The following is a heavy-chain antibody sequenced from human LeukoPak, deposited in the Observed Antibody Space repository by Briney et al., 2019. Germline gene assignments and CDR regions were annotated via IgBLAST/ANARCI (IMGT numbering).Heavy chain of an antibody. V-gene: IGHV4-59*11. J-gene: IGHJ4*02. CDR3: ARGSGSYYGEYYFDY. D-gene: IGHD3-10*01. CDR2: ISNGGST. CDR1: GGSIDVQY. Sequence: SETLSLTCTVSGGSIDVQYWSWIRLPPGKGLEWIGYISNGGSTNYNPSLMSRVTISVDTSKNQFSLKMTSVTAADTAVYYCARGSGSYYGEYYFDYWGQGTLVTVSS.